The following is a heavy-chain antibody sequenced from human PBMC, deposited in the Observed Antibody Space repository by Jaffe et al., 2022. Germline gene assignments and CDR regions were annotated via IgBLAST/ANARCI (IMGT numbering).Heavy chain of an antibody. Sequence: QVQLQESGPGLVKPSETLSLTCTVSGGSISSYYWSWIRQPPGKGLEWIGYIYYSGSTNYNPSLKSRVTISVDTSKNQFSLKLSSVTAADTAVYYCARDPKAGYELWGYWGQGTLVTVSS. CDR2: IYYSGST. CDR3: ARDPKAGYELWGY. D-gene: IGHD3-16*01. V-gene: IGHV4-59*01. CDR1: GGSISSYY. J-gene: IGHJ4*02.